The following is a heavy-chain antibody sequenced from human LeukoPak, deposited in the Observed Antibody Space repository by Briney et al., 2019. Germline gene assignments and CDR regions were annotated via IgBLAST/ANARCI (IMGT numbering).Heavy chain of an antibody. J-gene: IGHJ4*02. CDR2: IYSGGST. D-gene: IGHD2-15*01. CDR1: GFTFSDYY. CDR3: ARDGAATFDY. Sequence: GGSLRLSCAASGFTFSDYYMSWIRQAPGKGLEWVSVIYSGGSTYYADSVKGRFTISRDNSKNTLYLQMNSLRAEDTAVYYCARDGAATFDYWGQGTLVTVSS. V-gene: IGHV3-66*01.